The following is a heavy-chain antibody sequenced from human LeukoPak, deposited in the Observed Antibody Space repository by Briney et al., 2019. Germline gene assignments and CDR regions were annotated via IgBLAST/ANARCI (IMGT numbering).Heavy chain of an antibody. CDR2: ISSLSGTI. V-gene: IGHV3-48*01. D-gene: IGHD2-2*01. CDR3: ARDQGGDTSY. CDR1: GFTFGDYA. Sequence: GGFLRLSCTASGFTFGDYAMSWVRQAPGKGLEWVSYISSLSGTINYADSVKGRFTISRDNAKNSLYLQMSSLRAEDTAIYYCARDQGGDTSYWGQGTLVTVSS. J-gene: IGHJ4*02.